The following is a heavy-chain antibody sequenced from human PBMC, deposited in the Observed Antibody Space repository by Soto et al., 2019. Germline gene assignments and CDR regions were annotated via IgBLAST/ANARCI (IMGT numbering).Heavy chain of an antibody. J-gene: IGHJ4*02. CDR2: MNSYNGDG. D-gene: IGHD2-2*01. V-gene: IGHV1-8*01. CDR1: GYKFADYN. CDR3: ARGSAYQRSRNSDF. Sequence: QVQLVQSGAEVKKPGTSVKVSCRTSGYKFADYNMNWVRQATGRGLEWLGYMNSYNGDGGYAQKSQAKLILTNNPSISTGHMELTNQRDDNTAVYYFARGSAYQRSRNSDFWGQGTPVTVSS.